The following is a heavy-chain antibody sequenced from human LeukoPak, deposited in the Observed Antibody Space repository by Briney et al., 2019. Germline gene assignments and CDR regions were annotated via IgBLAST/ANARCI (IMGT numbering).Heavy chain of an antibody. V-gene: IGHV7-4-1*02. D-gene: IGHD3-10*01. CDR3: ARKSMVQHMDV. CDR2: IDTQTGNP. Sequence: GASVKVSCKASGYTFTRDAMNWVRQAPGQGLEYMGWIDTQTGNPTYAQGFTRRFVFPLDTSVSTAYLQISSLKAEDTAVYYCARKSMVQHMDVWGNGTTVIVSS. CDR1: GYTFTRDA. J-gene: IGHJ6*03.